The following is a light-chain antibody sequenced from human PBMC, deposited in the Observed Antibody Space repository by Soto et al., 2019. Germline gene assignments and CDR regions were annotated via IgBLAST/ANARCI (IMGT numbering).Light chain of an antibody. CDR1: SSDVGNYNL. V-gene: IGLV2-23*01. CDR2: EGS. Sequence: QSVLTQPASVSGSPGQSITISCTGTSSDVGNYNLVSWYQQHPGTAPKLMIYEGSKRPSGVSNRVSGSKSGNTASLTISGLQAEDEADYYCCSYAGSSTLVFGGGTKLTV. CDR3: CSYAGSSTLV. J-gene: IGLJ3*02.